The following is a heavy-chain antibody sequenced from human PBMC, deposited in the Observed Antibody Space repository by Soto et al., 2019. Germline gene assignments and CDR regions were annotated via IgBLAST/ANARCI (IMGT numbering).Heavy chain of an antibody. CDR1: GFSLSTSGVG. CDR2: IYWDDAK. CDR3: ATKGGGDRILDY. D-gene: IGHD3-16*01. V-gene: IGHV2-5*02. Sequence: QITLKESGPTLVKPTQTLTLTCTFSGFSLSTSGVGVGWIRQPPGKALEWLALIYWDDAKHYSPSLKSRLTITKDPSKNTRVPTRPNMDPVDTATYSCATKGGGDRILDYWGQGTLVTVSS. J-gene: IGHJ4*02.